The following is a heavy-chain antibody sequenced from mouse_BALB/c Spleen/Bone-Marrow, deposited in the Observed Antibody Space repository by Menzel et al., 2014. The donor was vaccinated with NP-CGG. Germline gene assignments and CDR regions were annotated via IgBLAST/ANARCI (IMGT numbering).Heavy chain of an antibody. D-gene: IGHD2-14*01. Sequence: VQLQQSGPELVKPGASVRISCKASGYTFTTYYIHWVKQRPGQGLEWIGWIYPGNVNTNYSEKFKGKATLTADKSSSTAYMQLSSLTSEDAAVYFCARGGYDGAWFAYWGQGTLGTVSA. CDR2: IYPGNVNT. CDR3: ARGGYDGAWFAY. V-gene: IGHV1S56*01. CDR1: GYTFTTYY. J-gene: IGHJ3*01.